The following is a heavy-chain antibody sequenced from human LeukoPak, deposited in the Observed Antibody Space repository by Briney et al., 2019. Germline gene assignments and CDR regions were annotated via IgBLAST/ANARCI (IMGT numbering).Heavy chain of an antibody. V-gene: IGHV4-31*03. Sequence: SETLSLTCTVSGGSISSGGYYWSWIRQHPGKGLEWIGYIYYSGSTYYYPSLKSRVTISVDTSKNQFSLKLSSVTAADTAVYYCAREKVGASFDYWGQGTLVTVSS. D-gene: IGHD1-26*01. CDR2: IYYSGST. CDR1: GGSISSGGYY. CDR3: AREKVGASFDY. J-gene: IGHJ4*02.